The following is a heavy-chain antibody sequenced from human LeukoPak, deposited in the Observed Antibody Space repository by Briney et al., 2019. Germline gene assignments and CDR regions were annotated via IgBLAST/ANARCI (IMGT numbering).Heavy chain of an antibody. V-gene: IGHV3-23*01. CDR2: ISGSGAGT. D-gene: IGHD1-26*01. CDR1: GLTFSSYA. Sequence: PGGSLRLSCAASGLTFSSYAVSWVRQAPGKGLEWVSGISGSGAGTYYADSVKGRFTISRDNSKNTLYLQMNSLRPDDTAVYYCATRMVGATTYFNYWGQGTLVTVSS. CDR3: ATRMVGATTYFNY. J-gene: IGHJ4*02.